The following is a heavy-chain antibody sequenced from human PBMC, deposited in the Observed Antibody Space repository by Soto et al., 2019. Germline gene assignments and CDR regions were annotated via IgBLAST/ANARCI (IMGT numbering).Heavy chain of an antibody. D-gene: IGHD2-2*03. CDR1: GGSFSGYY. CDR2: INHSGST. Sequence: QVQLQQWGAGLLKPSETLSLTCAVYGGSFSGYYWSWIRQPPGKGLEWIGEINHSGSTNYNPSLKIRVTISEDTSKNQFSLKLSSVTAADTAVYYCARGDGYCSSTSCYPAAFDIWGQGTMVTVSS. V-gene: IGHV4-34*01. CDR3: ARGDGYCSSTSCYPAAFDI. J-gene: IGHJ3*02.